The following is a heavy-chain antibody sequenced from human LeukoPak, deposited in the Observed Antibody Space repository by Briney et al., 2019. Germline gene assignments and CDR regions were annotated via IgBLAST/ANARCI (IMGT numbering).Heavy chain of an antibody. V-gene: IGHV5-51*01. Sequence: GESLKISCKGSGYIFTTYCIAWVRQMPGKGLEWMGIIYPGDSDTRYSPSFQGHVTISADKSISTTYLQWSSLKAADTAIDYYARVSGGIYYSYMDVWGKGTTVTVSS. J-gene: IGHJ6*03. D-gene: IGHD2-8*02. CDR2: IYPGDSDT. CDR3: ARVSGGIYYSYMDV. CDR1: GYIFTTYC.